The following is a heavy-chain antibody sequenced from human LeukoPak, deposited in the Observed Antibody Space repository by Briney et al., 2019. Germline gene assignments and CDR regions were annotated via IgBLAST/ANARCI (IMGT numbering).Heavy chain of an antibody. CDR2: INHSGST. CDR3: ARGRGPGRQRPDYYYYYMDV. J-gene: IGHJ6*03. Sequence: PSETLSLTCAVYGGSFSGYYWSWIRQPPGKGLEWNGEINHSGSTNYNPSLKSRVTISVDTSKNQFSLKLSSVTAADTAVYYCARGRGPGRQRPDYYYYYMDVWGKGTTVTVSS. V-gene: IGHV4-34*01. D-gene: IGHD3-10*01. CDR1: GGSFSGYY.